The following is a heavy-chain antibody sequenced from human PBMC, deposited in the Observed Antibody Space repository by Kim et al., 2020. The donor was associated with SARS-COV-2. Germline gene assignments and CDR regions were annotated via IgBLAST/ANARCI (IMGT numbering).Heavy chain of an antibody. D-gene: IGHD3-16*01. Sequence: IYCAGSVKGRITPSRDNGKNSLYLQMSSLTGEDTAVYFCVRGRWGGAFDIWGQGTLVTVSS. J-gene: IGHJ3*02. CDR3: VRGRWGGAFDI. V-gene: IGHV3-48*01. CDR2: I.